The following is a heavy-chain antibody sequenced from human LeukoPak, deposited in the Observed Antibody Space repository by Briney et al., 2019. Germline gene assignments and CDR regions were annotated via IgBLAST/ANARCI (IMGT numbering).Heavy chain of an antibody. J-gene: IGHJ6*02. CDR1: GGTFSTSA. Sequence: SVQVSCKTSGGTFSTSAITWVRQAPGQGREWMGRIIPVLNITTYAQRFQGRVTITADTYTSTVYLELSSLRPEETAVYYCARDQGLTAPPPYGLDVWGQGATVIVSS. CDR3: ARDQGLTAPPPYGLDV. CDR2: IIPVLNIT. V-gene: IGHV1-69*04. D-gene: IGHD5-18*01.